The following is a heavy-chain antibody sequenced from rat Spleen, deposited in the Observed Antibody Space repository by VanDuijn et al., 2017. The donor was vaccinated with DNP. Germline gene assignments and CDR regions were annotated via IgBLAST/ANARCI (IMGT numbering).Heavy chain of an antibody. D-gene: IGHD1-4*01. J-gene: IGHJ2*01. V-gene: IGHV5S10*01. CDR3: TTDLRITRKGY. CDR1: GFTFSDYA. Sequence: EVQLVESGGGLVQPGNSLKLSCTASGFTFSDYAMAWVRQSPKKGLEWVATIIYDGSSTYYRDSVKGRFTISRDNAKSSLYLQMDSLRSEDTATYYCTTDLRITRKGYWGQGVMVTVSS. CDR2: IIYDGSST.